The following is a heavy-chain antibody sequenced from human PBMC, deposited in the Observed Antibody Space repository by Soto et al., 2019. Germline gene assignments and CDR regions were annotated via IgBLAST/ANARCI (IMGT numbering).Heavy chain of an antibody. CDR2: ISYDGSNK. V-gene: IGHV3-30*18. CDR3: AKDLAGSSESAEYFQH. J-gene: IGHJ1*01. Sequence: GGSLRLSCAASGFTFSSYGMHWVRQAPGKGLEWVAVISYDGSNKYYADSVKGRFTISRDNSKNTLYLQMNSLRAEDTAVYYCAKDLAGSSESAEYFQHWGQGTLVTVSS. D-gene: IGHD6-13*01. CDR1: GFTFSSYG.